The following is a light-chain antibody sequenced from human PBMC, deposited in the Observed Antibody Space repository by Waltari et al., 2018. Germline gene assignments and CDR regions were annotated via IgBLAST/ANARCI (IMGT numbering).Light chain of an antibody. J-gene: IGLJ3*02. CDR3: QVWDNSSDQGV. Sequence: SYVLTQPPSVSVAPGKTARITCGGNNIGSNSVHWYQLKPGQAPMLVISYDRDRPSGIPERFAGSNSGNTATLTISRVEAVDEADYYCQVWDNSSDQGVFGGGTKLTVL. V-gene: IGLV3-21*04. CDR1: NIGSNS. CDR2: YDR.